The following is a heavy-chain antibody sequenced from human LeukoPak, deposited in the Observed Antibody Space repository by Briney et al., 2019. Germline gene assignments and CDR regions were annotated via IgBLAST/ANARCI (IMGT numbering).Heavy chain of an antibody. V-gene: IGHV3-33*06. CDR3: AKPRGRTYYYDSSGYYFDY. Sequence: GGSLRLSCAASGFTFSSYGMHWVSQAPGKGLEWVAVIWYDGTNKYYAFSVKPPFTISRDNSKNPLYLQMTSLRAEDTAVYYCAKPRGRTYYYDSSGYYFDYWGQGTLVTVSS. J-gene: IGHJ4*02. D-gene: IGHD3-22*01. CDR1: GFTFSSYG. CDR2: IWYDGTNK.